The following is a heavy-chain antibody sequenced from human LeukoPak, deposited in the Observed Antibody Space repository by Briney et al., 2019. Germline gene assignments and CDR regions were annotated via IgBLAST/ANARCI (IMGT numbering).Heavy chain of an antibody. CDR2: ISHSGRT. CDR3: ARHFLAVAGTGTFDN. D-gene: IGHD6-19*01. Sequence: SETLSLTCAVSGDSISSYSWSWIRQPPGKGLEWVACISHSGRTKYSPSLKSRVTISVETSENQFSWGVRCVTAADTPVYYCARHFLAVAGTGTFDNWGQGTLVTVSS. V-gene: IGHV4-59*08. J-gene: IGHJ4*02. CDR1: GDSISSYS.